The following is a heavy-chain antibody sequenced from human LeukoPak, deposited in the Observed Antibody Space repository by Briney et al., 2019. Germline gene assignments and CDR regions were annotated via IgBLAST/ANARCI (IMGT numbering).Heavy chain of an antibody. J-gene: IGHJ6*02. CDR1: GFIFSPYD. CDR3: ARGGSGYHGSGNYADV. V-gene: IGHV3-13*01. D-gene: IGHD3-10*01. CDR2: IGTIGDT. Sequence: GGSLRLSCAASGFIFSPYDMHWVRQTTGKGLEWVSGIGTIGDTYYPGSVKGRFTISRDNAKNFLYLQVNSLTVGDTAVYYCARGGSGYHGSGNYADVWGRGTTVTVSS.